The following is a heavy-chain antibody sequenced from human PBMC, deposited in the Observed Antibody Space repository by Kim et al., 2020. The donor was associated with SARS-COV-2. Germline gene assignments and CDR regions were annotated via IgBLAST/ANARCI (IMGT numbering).Heavy chain of an antibody. Sequence: SETLSLTCAVYGGSFSDYHWSWIRQPPGKGLEWIGEISHSGITDYNPSLKSRVTMSVDESNNQLSLKLSSVTAADTAIYFCARTPMTLISSNGQGIFYFDYWGQGSLVTVSS. CDR2: ISHSGIT. CDR1: GGSFSDYH. J-gene: IGHJ4*02. V-gene: IGHV4-34*01. D-gene: IGHD2-8*01. CDR3: ARTPMTLISSNGQGIFYFDY.